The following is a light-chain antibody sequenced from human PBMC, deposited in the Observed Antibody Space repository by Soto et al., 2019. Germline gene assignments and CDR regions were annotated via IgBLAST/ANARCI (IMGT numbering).Light chain of an antibody. CDR1: QGISNY. J-gene: IGKJ4*02. V-gene: IGKV1-27*01. CDR2: AAS. Sequence: DIQMTQSPSSLSASVGDRVTITCRASQGISNYLAWYQQKPGKVPKLLIYAASTLQAGVPSRFSGSGSGTDFTLSVSSLQAEDVETYYCLKYNSAPLTFGGGTKVEIK. CDR3: LKYNSAPLT.